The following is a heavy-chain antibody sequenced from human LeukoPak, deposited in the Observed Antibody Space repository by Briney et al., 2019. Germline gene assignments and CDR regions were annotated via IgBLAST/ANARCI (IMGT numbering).Heavy chain of an antibody. CDR3: ARTTEGGYTYDYFYYYYMDV. Sequence: SETLSLTCAVYGGSFSGYYWSWIRQPPGKGLEWIGEINHSGSTNYNPSLKSRVTISVDTSKNQFSLKLSSVTAADTAVYYCARTTEGGYTYDYFYYYYMDVWGKGTWVTISS. V-gene: IGHV4-34*01. D-gene: IGHD5-18*01. CDR2: INHSGST. J-gene: IGHJ6*03. CDR1: GGSFSGYY.